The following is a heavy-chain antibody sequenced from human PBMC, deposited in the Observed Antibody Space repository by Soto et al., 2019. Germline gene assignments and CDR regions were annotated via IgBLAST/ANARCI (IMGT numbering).Heavy chain of an antibody. J-gene: IGHJ6*02. CDR1: GYTFTSYD. CDR2: MNPNSGNT. Sequence: QVQLVQSGAEVKKPGASVKVSCKASGYTFTSYDINWVRQATGQGLEWMGWMNPNSGNTGYAQKFQGRVTMTRNTSISTAYMELSSLRSEDTAVYYCARPATTVNHYDMDVWGQGTTVTVSS. CDR3: ARPATTVNHYDMDV. V-gene: IGHV1-8*01. D-gene: IGHD4-17*01.